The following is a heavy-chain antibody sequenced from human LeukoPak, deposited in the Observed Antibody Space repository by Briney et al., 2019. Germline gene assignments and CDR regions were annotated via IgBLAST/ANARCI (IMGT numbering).Heavy chain of an antibody. J-gene: IGHJ4*02. CDR2: ISYDGSNK. D-gene: IGHD6-19*01. V-gene: IGHV3-30*18. CDR3: AKVHSSGFFDY. Sequence: PGRSLRLSCAASGFTFSSYGMHWVRQAPGKGLEWVAVISYDGSNKYYADSVKGRFTISRDNSKNTLYLQMNSLRAEDTAVYYRAKVHSSGFFDYWGQGTLVTVSS. CDR1: GFTFSSYG.